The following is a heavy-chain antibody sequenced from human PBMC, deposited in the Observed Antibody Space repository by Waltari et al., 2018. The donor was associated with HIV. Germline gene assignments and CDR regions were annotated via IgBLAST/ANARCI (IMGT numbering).Heavy chain of an antibody. V-gene: IGHV3-7*01. D-gene: IGHD6-19*01. J-gene: IGHJ4*02. CDR1: GFTFSRSW. Sequence: EVQLVESGGGSVQPGGSLRLSCPVSGFTFSRSWLTRVLQAPGRGLEWVANIKEDGSERSYVESVKGRFIISRDNAKNSLFLQMYGLGAEDTGVYYCARLQWATQNLDFWGQGTLVTVSS. CDR2: IKEDGSER. CDR3: ARLQWATQNLDF.